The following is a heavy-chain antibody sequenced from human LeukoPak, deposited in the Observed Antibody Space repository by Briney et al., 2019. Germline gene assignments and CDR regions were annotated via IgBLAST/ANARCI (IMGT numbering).Heavy chain of an antibody. V-gene: IGHV1-18*01. D-gene: IGHD3-10*01. CDR1: GYTFTSYG. CDR3: AILWFGEGTLDV. J-gene: IGHJ6*02. Sequence: ASVKVPCKASGYTFTSYGISWVRQAPGQGLEWMGWISAYNGNTNYAQKLQGRVTMTTDTSTSTAYMELRSLRSDDTAVYYCAILWFGEGTLDVWGQGTTVTVSS. CDR2: ISAYNGNT.